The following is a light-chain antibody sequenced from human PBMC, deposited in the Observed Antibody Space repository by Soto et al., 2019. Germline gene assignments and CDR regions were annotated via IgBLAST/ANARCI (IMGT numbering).Light chain of an antibody. J-gene: IGLJ3*02. CDR2: EVN. Sequence: QSALTQPASVSGSPGQSITFSCTGSSSDVGSFNLVSWYQQYPGKAPKLILYEVNKRPPGVSNRFSGSKSGNTASLTISGLQAEDEADYYCCSYAGSRWVFGGGTKVTVL. CDR3: CSYAGSRWV. CDR1: SSDVGSFNL. V-gene: IGLV2-23*02.